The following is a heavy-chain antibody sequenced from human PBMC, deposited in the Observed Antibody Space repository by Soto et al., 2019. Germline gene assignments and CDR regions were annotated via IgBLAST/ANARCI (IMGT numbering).Heavy chain of an antibody. Sequence: QVQLVQSGAEVKKPGSSVKVSCKASGGTFSRYSITWVRQAPGHGREWIGRVISIFGIASYAQKFQGRVTIPADESTSTAYMELSSLRSDDTAVYYCAREDRDRETGLVPAAIDGMDVWGQGTTVTVSS. J-gene: IGHJ6*02. CDR1: GGTFSRYS. D-gene: IGHD2-2*01. CDR2: VISIFGIA. V-gene: IGHV1-69*08. CDR3: AREDRDRETGLVPAAIDGMDV.